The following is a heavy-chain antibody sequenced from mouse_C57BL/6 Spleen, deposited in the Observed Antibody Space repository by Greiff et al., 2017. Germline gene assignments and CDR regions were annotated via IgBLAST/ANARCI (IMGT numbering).Heavy chain of an antibody. CDR3: ARRKLVTTVVEGWYFDV. CDR2: IYPRSGNT. CDR1: GYTFTSYG. D-gene: IGHD1-1*01. Sequence: QVQLQQSGAELARPGASVKLSCKASGYTFTSYGISWVKQRTGQGLEWIGEIYPRSGNTYYNEKFKGKATLTADKSSSTAYMELRSLTSEDSAVYFCARRKLVTTVVEGWYFDVWGTGTTVTVSS. J-gene: IGHJ1*03. V-gene: IGHV1-81*01.